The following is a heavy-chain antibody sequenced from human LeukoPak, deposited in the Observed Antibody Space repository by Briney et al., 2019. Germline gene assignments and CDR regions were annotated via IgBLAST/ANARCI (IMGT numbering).Heavy chain of an antibody. CDR1: GFTFSAYY. CDR3: TKSGSAWAFFQD. J-gene: IGHJ1*01. V-gene: IGHV3-33*08. D-gene: IGHD2-15*01. Sequence: GGSLRLSCAASGFTFSAYYMSWVRQAPGKGLEWVAVIWYDGTNKFYADSVKGRFTISRDISKNTLYLQMNSLTVEDTAVYYCTKSGSAWAFFQDRGQGTLVTVSS. CDR2: IWYDGTNK.